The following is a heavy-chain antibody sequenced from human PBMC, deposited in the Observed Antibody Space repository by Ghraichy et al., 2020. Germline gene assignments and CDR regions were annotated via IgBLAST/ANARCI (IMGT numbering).Heavy chain of an antibody. J-gene: IGHJ4*02. CDR3: ARALRNHLLSDY. CDR1: GYTFTNYD. D-gene: IGHD1-14*01. CDR2: FNPNSTNS. Sequence: ASVKVSCKTSGYTFTNYDISWVRQASGQGPEWMGWFNPNSTNSGSAQNFEVRVSMTSDTSTSTAYMELHGLRSDDTAIYYCARALRNHLLSDYWGQGTRVTVS. V-gene: IGHV1-8*02.